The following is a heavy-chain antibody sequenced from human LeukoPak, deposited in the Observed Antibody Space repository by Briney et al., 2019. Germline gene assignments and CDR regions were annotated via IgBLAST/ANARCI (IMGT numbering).Heavy chain of an antibody. V-gene: IGHV1-69*06. Sequence: SVKVSCKASGGTFSSYAISWVRQAPGQGLEWMGGIIPIFGTANYAQKFQGRVTITADKSTSTAYMELSSLRSGDTAVYYCARGAIAVAGTLFDYWGQGTLVTVSS. CDR3: ARGAIAVAGTLFDY. J-gene: IGHJ4*02. CDR2: IIPIFGTA. CDR1: GGTFSSYA. D-gene: IGHD6-19*01.